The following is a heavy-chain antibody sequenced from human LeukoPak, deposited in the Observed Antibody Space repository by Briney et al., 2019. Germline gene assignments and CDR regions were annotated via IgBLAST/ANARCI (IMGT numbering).Heavy chain of an antibody. D-gene: IGHD5-12*01. CDR3: ARMLSGYGSRYFDY. J-gene: IGHJ4*02. CDR1: GGSISSYY. V-gene: IGHV4-59*01. CDR2: IYYSGST. Sequence: KPSETLSLTCTVSGGSISSYYWSWIRRPPGKGLEWIGYIYYSGSTNYNPSLKSRVTISVDTSKNQFSLKLSSVTAADTAVYYCARMLSGYGSRYFDYWGQGTLVTVSS.